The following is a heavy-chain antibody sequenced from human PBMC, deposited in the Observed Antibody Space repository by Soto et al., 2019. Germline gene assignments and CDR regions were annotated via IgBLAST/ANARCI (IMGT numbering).Heavy chain of an antibody. CDR1: GYSFITYG. CDR3: ARDRPTSSIRARDYYYAMDV. D-gene: IGHD6-6*01. V-gene: IGHV1-18*01. J-gene: IGHJ6*02. CDR2: ISTYNGNT. Sequence: QVQLVQSGAEVKKPGASVKVSCKASGYSFITYGISWVRQAPGQGLEWMGWISTYNGNTNYAQKLQGRITMTTDTSTTTGYMGLRTLRSDDTAVYYCARDRPTSSIRARDYYYAMDVWGQGTTVNVAS.